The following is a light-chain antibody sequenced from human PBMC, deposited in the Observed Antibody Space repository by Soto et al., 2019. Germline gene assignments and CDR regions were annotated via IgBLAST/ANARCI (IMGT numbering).Light chain of an antibody. CDR1: QSISSW. J-gene: IGKJ1*01. CDR3: QQYNSYSRT. V-gene: IGKV1-5*03. Sequence: DIQMTQSPSTLSASVGDRVTITCRASQSISSWLAWYQQKPGKAPKLLIYKASSLASGVPARFSGSGYGTELTFYISSRQPDDFETYSFQQYNSYSRTFGQGTKVEIK. CDR2: KAS.